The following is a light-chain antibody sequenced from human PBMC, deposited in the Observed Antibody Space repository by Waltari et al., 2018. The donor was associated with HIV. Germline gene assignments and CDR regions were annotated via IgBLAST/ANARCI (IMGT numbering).Light chain of an antibody. Sequence: EIVLTQSPGTLSLSPGESAILSCRASQTVGHNDLAWYQQKPGQARRVRSYGASTSAADSPDRFTGSGSGTDFTLTIDTLEPEDFAVYYCQQYARSPWTFGQGTKVEIK. CDR3: QQYARSPWT. CDR1: QTVGHND. CDR2: GAS. J-gene: IGKJ1*01. V-gene: IGKV3-20*01.